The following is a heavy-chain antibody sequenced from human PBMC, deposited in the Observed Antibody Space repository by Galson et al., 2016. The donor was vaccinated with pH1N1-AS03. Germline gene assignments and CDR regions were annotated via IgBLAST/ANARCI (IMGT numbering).Heavy chain of an antibody. CDR1: GFTFSTNA. Sequence: SLRLSCAASGFTFSTNAMSWVRQAPGKGLEWVATITGTSGTTYYADSVKGRFTVSGENSRNTLYLQMNNLRAEDSALYYCARDSGRDTWTAYSFASWGQGALVTVSS. CDR2: ITGTSGTT. J-gene: IGHJ4*02. D-gene: IGHD1-1*01. CDR3: ARDSGRDTWTAYSFAS. V-gene: IGHV3-23*01.